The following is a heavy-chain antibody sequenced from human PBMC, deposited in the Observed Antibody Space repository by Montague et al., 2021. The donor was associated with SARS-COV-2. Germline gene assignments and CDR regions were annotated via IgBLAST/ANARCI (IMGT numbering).Heavy chain of an antibody. D-gene: IGHD3-22*01. CDR1: GASIGSDY. V-gene: IGHV4-59*01. CDR3: ARADSSGHYEGRFYPGGLDV. CDR2: ISYSGNT. Sequence: SETLSLTCTVSGASIGSDYWNWIRQPPGKGLEWIGFISYSGNTNYNPSLKSRVPISEDTSKNQFSLRLGSVTAANTAVYYCARADSSGHYEGRFYPGGLDVWGQGTTVTVSS. J-gene: IGHJ6*02.